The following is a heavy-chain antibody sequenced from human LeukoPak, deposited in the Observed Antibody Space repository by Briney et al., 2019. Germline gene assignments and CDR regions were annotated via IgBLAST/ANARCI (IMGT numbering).Heavy chain of an antibody. D-gene: IGHD1-1*01. Sequence: GASVKVSCKASGGTFSSYAISWVRQAPGQGLEWMGWINPNSGGTNYAQKFQGRVTMTRDTSISTAYMELSRLRSDDTAVYYCARPDWNPEDANTAFDIWGQGTMVTVSS. CDR3: ARPDWNPEDANTAFDI. J-gene: IGHJ3*02. V-gene: IGHV1-2*02. CDR1: GGTFSSYA. CDR2: INPNSGGT.